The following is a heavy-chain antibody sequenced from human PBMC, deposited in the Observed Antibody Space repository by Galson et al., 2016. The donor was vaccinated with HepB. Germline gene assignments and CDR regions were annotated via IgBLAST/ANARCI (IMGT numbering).Heavy chain of an antibody. CDR2: ISSSSGTI. CDR1: GFTFTSFS. Sequence: SLRLSCAVSGFTFTSFSMNWVRQAPGKGLEWISFISSSSGTIHYADSVKGRFTISRDNARNSLYLQVNNLRDEDTAVYYCARGTQRSTSCHRRQVYYYGLDVWGQGTTVTV. V-gene: IGHV3-48*02. CDR3: ARGTQRSTSCHRRQVYYYGLDV. J-gene: IGHJ6*02. D-gene: IGHD2-2*01.